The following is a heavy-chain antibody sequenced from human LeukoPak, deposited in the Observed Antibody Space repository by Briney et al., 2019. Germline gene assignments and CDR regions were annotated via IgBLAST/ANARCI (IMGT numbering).Heavy chain of an antibody. V-gene: IGHV3-74*01. CDR1: GFAIRSYW. CDR2: IKSDGSST. Sequence: GGSLRLSRAASGFAIRSYWMHWVCQDPGKGLAWVSRIKSDGSSTRYADSVKGRFTISRDNAKNTLYLQMNSLRAEDTAIYYCARSADPNRGSGWYFDLWGRGTLVTVSS. J-gene: IGHJ2*01. CDR3: ARSADPNRGSGWYFDL. D-gene: IGHD7-27*01.